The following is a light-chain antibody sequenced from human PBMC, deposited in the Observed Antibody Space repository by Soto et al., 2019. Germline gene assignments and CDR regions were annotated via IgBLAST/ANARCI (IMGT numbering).Light chain of an antibody. J-gene: IGLJ2*01. CDR1: GSNIGAGYD. CDR3: QSYDSSLSGNVV. V-gene: IGLV1-40*01. CDR2: GNS. Sequence: QPVLTQPPSVSGAPGQRVTISCTGSGSNIGAGYDVHWYQQLPGTAPKLLIYGNSNRPSGVPDRFSGSKSGTSASLAITGLQAEDEADYYCQSYDSSLSGNVVFGGGTKVTVL.